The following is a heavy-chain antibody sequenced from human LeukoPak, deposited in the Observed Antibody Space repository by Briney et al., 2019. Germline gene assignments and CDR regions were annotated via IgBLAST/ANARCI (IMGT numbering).Heavy chain of an antibody. CDR3: ARIQLWGYYYMDV. CDR1: GFTFSSYW. V-gene: IGHV3-74*01. CDR2: INSDGSST. J-gene: IGHJ6*03. D-gene: IGHD5-18*01. Sequence: TGGSLRLSCAASGFTFSSYWMHWVRQAPGKGLVWVSRINSDGSSTSYADSVTGRFTISRDNAKNTLYLQMNSLRAEDTAVYYCARIQLWGYYYMDVWGKGTTVTVSS.